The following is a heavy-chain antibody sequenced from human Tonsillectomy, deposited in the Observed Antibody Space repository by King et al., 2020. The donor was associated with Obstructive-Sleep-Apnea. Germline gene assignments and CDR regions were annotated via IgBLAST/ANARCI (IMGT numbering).Heavy chain of an antibody. J-gene: IGHJ6*02. CDR2: IYYSGST. CDR1: GGSISFYY. CDR3: ARESYYYYGLDV. V-gene: IGHV4-59*01. Sequence: QLQESGPGLVKPSETLSLTCAVSGGSISFYYWSWIRQSPGKGLEWIGYIYYSGSTNYNPSLKSRVTISVATSKNQFSLNLNSVTAADTAVYYCARESYYYYGLDVWGQGTSVTVSS.